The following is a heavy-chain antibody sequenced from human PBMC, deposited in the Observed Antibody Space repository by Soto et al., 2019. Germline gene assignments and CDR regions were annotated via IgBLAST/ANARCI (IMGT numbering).Heavy chain of an antibody. Sequence: QVQLVQSGAEVKKPGASVKVSCQASGYTFTSNFIHWVRQAPGQGLEWMGEINPRAGSTTYAQKFQGRLTVTRDTSTSTVYMNLSSLTSDDTAVYYCTRLRLLKGAFDVWGQGTMVTVSS. V-gene: IGHV1-46*03. CDR1: GYTFTSNF. CDR2: INPRAGST. J-gene: IGHJ3*01. CDR3: TRLRLLKGAFDV.